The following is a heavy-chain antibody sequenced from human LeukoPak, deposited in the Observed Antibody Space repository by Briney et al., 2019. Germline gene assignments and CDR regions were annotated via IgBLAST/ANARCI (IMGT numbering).Heavy chain of an antibody. J-gene: IGHJ4*01. Sequence: SETLSLTCSVSGGSISSYYWSWIRPPPGKGLEWIGYIYYSGSTNYNPSLKSRVTISVDTSKNQFSLKLSSVTAADTAVYYCARVGSGWSYYFDYWGQGTLVTVSS. CDR1: GGSISSYY. V-gene: IGHV4-59*01. D-gene: IGHD6-19*01. CDR3: ARVGSGWSYYFDY. CDR2: IYYSGST.